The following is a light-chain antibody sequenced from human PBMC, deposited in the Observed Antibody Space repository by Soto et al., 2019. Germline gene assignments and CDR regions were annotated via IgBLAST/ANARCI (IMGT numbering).Light chain of an antibody. J-gene: IGKJ1*01. CDR2: KAS. CDR3: QHYNRDSEA. V-gene: IGKV1-5*03. Sequence: DIQMTQSPSTLSGSVGDRVTITCRASQTISSWLAWYQQKPGKAPKLLIYKASTLKSGVPSRFSGSGSGTEFTRTISSRQPDDFATYYCQHYNRDSEAFGQGTKVELK. CDR1: QTISSW.